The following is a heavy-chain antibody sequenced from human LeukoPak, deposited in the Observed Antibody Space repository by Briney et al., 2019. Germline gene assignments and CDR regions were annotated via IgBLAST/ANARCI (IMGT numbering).Heavy chain of an antibody. CDR2: IYYSGTT. CDR3: ARVGLRYFDWFDY. V-gene: IGHV4-39*01. D-gene: IGHD3-9*01. CDR1: GGSISSSTYY. J-gene: IGHJ4*02. Sequence: PSEALSLTCTVSGGSISSSTYYWGWIRQPPGKGLEWIGNIYYSGTTYYNPSLKSRVTISVDTSKNQFSLKLSSVTAADTAVYYCARVGLRYFDWFDYWGQGTLVTVSS.